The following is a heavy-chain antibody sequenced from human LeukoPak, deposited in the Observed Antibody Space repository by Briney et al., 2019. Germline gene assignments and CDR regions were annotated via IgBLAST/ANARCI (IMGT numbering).Heavy chain of an antibody. CDR2: IKQDGSEK. Sequence: GGSLRLSCAASGFTFSSYWMSWIRQAPGKGLEWVANIKQDGSEKYYVDSVKGRFTISRDNAKNSLYLQMNSLRAEDTAVYYCAKPAHFNWFDPWGQGTLVTVSS. V-gene: IGHV3-7*01. CDR1: GFTFSSYW. D-gene: IGHD3-3*02. CDR3: AKPAHFNWFDP. J-gene: IGHJ5*02.